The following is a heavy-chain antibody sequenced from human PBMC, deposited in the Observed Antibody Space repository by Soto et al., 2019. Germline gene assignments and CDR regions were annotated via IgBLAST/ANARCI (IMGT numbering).Heavy chain of an antibody. CDR3: ARHYYDSSGYPGGYYGMDV. CDR2: IYYSGST. V-gene: IGHV4-30-4*01. Sequence: KPSETLSLTCTVSGGSISSGDYYWSWIRQPPGKGLEWIGYIYYSGSTYYNPSLKSRVTISVDTSKNQFSLKPSSVTAADAAVYYCARHYYDSSGYPGGYYGMDVWGQGTTVTVSS. J-gene: IGHJ6*02. CDR1: GGSISSGDYY. D-gene: IGHD3-22*01.